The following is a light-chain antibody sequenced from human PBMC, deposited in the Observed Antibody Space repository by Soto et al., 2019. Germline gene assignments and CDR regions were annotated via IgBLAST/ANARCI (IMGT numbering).Light chain of an antibody. CDR1: QSVSSSY. Sequence: EIVLTQSPGALSLSPGERATLSCRASQSVSSSYLAWYQQKPGQAPRLLIYGASNRATAIPDRFSGSGSGTDFTLTISRLEPEDFAVYYCQQYGSSPRTFGQGTKV. J-gene: IGKJ1*01. V-gene: IGKV3-20*01. CDR2: GAS. CDR3: QQYGSSPRT.